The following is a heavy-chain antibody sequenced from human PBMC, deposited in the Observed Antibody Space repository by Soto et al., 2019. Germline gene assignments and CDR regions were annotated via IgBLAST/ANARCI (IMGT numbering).Heavy chain of an antibody. CDR2: MNPNSGNT. J-gene: IGHJ6*03. CDR3: TRAAVSNGWPTNPYMDV. V-gene: IGHV1-8*01. CDR1: GYSFTNYD. D-gene: IGHD6-19*01. Sequence: ASVKVSCKASGYSFTNYDINWVRQAAGQGLEWMGWMNPNSGNTGYGQKFQGRVTMTRNTSISTAYMELSSLRSDDTAVYYCTRAAVSNGWPTNPYMDVWGKGTTVTV.